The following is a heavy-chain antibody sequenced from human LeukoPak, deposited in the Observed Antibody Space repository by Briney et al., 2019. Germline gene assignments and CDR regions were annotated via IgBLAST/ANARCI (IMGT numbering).Heavy chain of an antibody. CDR3: AKDAWSGSYYFDY. V-gene: IGHV3-30*02. Sequence: GGSLRLSCAASGFTFSSYWMHWVRQAPGKGLEWVAFIRYDGSNKYYADSVKGRFTISRDNSKNTLYLQMNSLRAEDTAVYYCAKDAWSGSYYFDYWGQGTLVTVSS. D-gene: IGHD1-26*01. J-gene: IGHJ4*02. CDR2: IRYDGSNK. CDR1: GFTFSSYW.